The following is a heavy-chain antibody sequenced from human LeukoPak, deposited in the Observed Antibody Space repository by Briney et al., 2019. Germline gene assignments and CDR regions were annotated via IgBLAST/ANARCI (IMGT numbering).Heavy chain of an antibody. V-gene: IGHV3-66*01. CDR2: VYSGGST. Sequence: GGSLRLSCTASGFIVTNNYINWVRQAPGKGLEWVSLVYSGGSTYYADSVTGRFTISRDNSKNMVYPQMNSLRAEDTAMYYCARDPPAVLIDTYGWGQGTLVTVSS. D-gene: IGHD2-8*01. J-gene: IGHJ4*02. CDR1: GFIVTNNY. CDR3: ARDPPAVLIDTYG.